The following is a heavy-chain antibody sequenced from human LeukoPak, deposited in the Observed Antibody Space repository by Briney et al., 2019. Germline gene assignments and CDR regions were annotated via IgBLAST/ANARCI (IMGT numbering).Heavy chain of an antibody. Sequence: SETLSLTCAVYGGSFSGYYWSWIRQPPGKGLEWIGEINHSGSTNYNPSLKSRVTISVDTSKNQFSLKLSSVTAADTAVYYCARGLSEYYDFWSGYYHYFDYWGQGTLVTVSS. D-gene: IGHD3-3*01. CDR3: ARGLSEYYDFWSGYYHYFDY. CDR2: INHSGST. CDR1: GGSFSGYY. V-gene: IGHV4-34*01. J-gene: IGHJ4*02.